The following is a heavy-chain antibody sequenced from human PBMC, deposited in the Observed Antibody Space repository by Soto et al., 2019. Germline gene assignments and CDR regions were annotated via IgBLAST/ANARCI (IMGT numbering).Heavy chain of an antibody. V-gene: IGHV3-74*01. D-gene: IGHD3-9*01. CDR3: ARAEYFDWLWPVNPNYYYYGMDV. J-gene: IGHJ6*02. CDR2: INSDGSST. Sequence: AWVSLRLSCAAAGFTCSSYWRHCVRQAPGKGLVWVSRINSDGSSTSYADSVKGRFTISRDNAKNTLYLQMNSLRAEDTAVYYCARAEYFDWLWPVNPNYYYYGMDVWGQGTTVTAP. CDR1: GFTCSSYW.